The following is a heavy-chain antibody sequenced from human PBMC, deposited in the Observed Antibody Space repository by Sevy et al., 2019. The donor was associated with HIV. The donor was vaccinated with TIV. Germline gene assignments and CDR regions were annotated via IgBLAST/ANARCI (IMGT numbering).Heavy chain of an antibody. CDR3: ARGFTTGTTPDY. Sequence: ASVKVSCKASGYTFTGYYMHWVRQAPGQGLEWMGRINPNSGGTNYAQKFQGRVTMTRETSISTAYMKLSRLRSDDTAVYYCARGFTTGTTPDYWGQGTLVTVSS. D-gene: IGHD1-1*01. CDR2: INPNSGGT. CDR1: GYTFTGYY. V-gene: IGHV1-2*06. J-gene: IGHJ4*02.